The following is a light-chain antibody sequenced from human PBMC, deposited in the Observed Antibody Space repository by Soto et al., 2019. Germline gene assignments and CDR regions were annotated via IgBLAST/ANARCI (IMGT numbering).Light chain of an antibody. Sequence: EIVLTQSSATLSLSPGERATLSCRASQSVGGYLAWYQQRPGQAPRVLIYDASNRATGSPDRFSGSGSGTNLTLTISRLEPEDFAVYYCQQHGSSPITFGQGTRLEIK. V-gene: IGKV3-20*01. CDR1: QSVGGY. J-gene: IGKJ5*01. CDR3: QQHGSSPIT. CDR2: DAS.